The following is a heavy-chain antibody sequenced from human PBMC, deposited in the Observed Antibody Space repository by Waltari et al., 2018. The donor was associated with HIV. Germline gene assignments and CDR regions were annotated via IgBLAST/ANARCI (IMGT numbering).Heavy chain of an antibody. CDR1: AYTYTDLS. V-gene: IGHV1-24*01. CDR2: FDPEDDET. D-gene: IGHD3-10*01. J-gene: IGHJ6*02. Sequence: QVQLVQSGAEVKKHGASVKVSGKVSAYTYTDLSMNWLRQAPGKGLEWMGNFDPEDDETTYAQKFQGRSTMTEDTSSDTAYMELSSLTSGDTAVYYCATDFSGMVRAYSYYSLDVWGQGTTVTVSS. CDR3: ATDFSGMVRAYSYYSLDV.